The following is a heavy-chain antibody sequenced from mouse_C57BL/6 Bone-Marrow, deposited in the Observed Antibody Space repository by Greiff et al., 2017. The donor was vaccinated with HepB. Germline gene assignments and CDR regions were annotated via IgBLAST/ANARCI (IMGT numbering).Heavy chain of an antibody. Sequence: QLKQSGAELARPGASVKLSCKASGYTFTSYGISWVKQRTGQGLEWIGEIYPRSGNTYYNEKFKGKATLTADKSSSTAYMELRSLTSEDSAVYFCARTTVVAHWYFDVWGTGTTVTVSS. CDR1: GYTFTSYG. CDR2: IYPRSGNT. D-gene: IGHD1-1*01. V-gene: IGHV1-81*01. CDR3: ARTTVVAHWYFDV. J-gene: IGHJ1*03.